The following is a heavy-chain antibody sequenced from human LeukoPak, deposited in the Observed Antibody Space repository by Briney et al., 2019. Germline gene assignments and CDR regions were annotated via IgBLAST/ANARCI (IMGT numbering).Heavy chain of an antibody. CDR3: ARGEDQLLSYFQH. J-gene: IGHJ1*01. CDR2: IYSGGST. D-gene: IGHD2-2*01. V-gene: IGHV3-53*01. Sequence: GGSLRLSCAASGFTVSSNYMSWVRQAPGKGLEWVSVIYSGGSTYYADPVKGRFTISRDNSKNTLYLQMNSLRAEDTAVYYCARGEDQLLSYFQHWGQGTLVTVSS. CDR1: GFTVSSNY.